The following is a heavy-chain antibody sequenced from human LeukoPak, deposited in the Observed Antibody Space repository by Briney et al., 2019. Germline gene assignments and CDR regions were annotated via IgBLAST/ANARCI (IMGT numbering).Heavy chain of an antibody. Sequence: PSETLSLTCAVYGGSFSGYYWSWIRQPPGKGLEWIGEINHSGSTNYNPSLKSRVTISVDTSKNQFPLKLSSVTAADTAVYYCARGGSQYYDFWSGYDWGQGTLVTVSS. CDR2: INHSGST. D-gene: IGHD3-3*01. V-gene: IGHV4-34*01. CDR1: GGSFSGYY. J-gene: IGHJ4*02. CDR3: ARGGSQYYDFWSGYD.